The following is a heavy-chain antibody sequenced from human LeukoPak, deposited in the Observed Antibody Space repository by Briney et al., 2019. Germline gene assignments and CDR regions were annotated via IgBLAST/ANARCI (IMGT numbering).Heavy chain of an antibody. V-gene: IGHV3-48*03. CDR3: ARGLAGAGTVTDY. CDR1: GFTISSYE. CDR2: INTGGSPI. D-gene: IGHD6-19*01. J-gene: IGHJ4*02. Sequence: PGGSLTLSCAASGFTISSYEMNWVRQAPGKGLEWVSSINTGGSPIFYADSVRRLTTISRDNANNSLYPHMNSLRAENAAVYYCARGLAGAGTVTDYWGQGTLVTVSS.